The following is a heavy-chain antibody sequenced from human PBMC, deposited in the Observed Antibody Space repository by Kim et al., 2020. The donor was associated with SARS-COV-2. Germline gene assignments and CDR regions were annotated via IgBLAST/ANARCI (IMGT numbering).Heavy chain of an antibody. Sequence: GGSLRLSCSASGFTFSNYAMHWVRQAPGKGLEYVSAISSDGGSTYYADSVKGRFTISRVNSKNMLYVQMSSLRVEDTAIYYCVTRNYYNSGSYYEGAPF. J-gene: IGHJ3*01. CDR1: GFTFSNYA. V-gene: IGHV3-64*05. CDR2: ISSDGGST. D-gene: IGHD3-10*01. CDR3: VTRNYYNSGSYYEGAPF.